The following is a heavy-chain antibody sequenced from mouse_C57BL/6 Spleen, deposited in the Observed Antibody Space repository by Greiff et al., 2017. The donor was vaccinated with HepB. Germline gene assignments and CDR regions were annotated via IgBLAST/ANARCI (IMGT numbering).Heavy chain of an antibody. CDR2: ISSGGDYI. CDR1: GFTFSSYA. V-gene: IGHV5-9-1*02. J-gene: IGHJ4*01. Sequence: EVQGVESGEGLVKPGGSLKLSCAASGFTFSSYAMSWVRQTPEKRLEWVAYISSGGDYIYYADTVKGRFTISRDNARNTLYLQMSSLKSEDTAMYYCTRDLYYGYVYAMDYWGQGTSVTVSS. CDR3: TRDLYYGYVYAMDY. D-gene: IGHD2-2*01.